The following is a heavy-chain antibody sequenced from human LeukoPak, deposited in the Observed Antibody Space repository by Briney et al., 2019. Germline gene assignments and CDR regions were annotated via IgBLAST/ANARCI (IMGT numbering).Heavy chain of an antibody. V-gene: IGHV4-34*01. CDR1: GGSFSGYY. Sequence: SETLSLTCAVYGGSFSGYYWSWIRQPPGKGLEWIGEINHSGSTNYNPSLKSRVTISVDTSKNQFSLKLSSVTAADTAVYYCARHEVGASWFDPWGQGTLVTVSS. CDR2: INHSGST. J-gene: IGHJ5*02. CDR3: ARHEVGASWFDP. D-gene: IGHD1-26*01.